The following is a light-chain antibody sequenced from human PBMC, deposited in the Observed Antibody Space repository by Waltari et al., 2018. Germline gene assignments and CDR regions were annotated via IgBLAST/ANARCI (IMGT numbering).Light chain of an antibody. CDR3: LLSFYDIRA. J-gene: IGLJ3*02. Sequence: QAEVTQEPSLPVSPGGTVTLTCCSSTGAVTSTHHPYWFLQKPGQVPRTLIYDTDNKHSWTPARFSGSLLGGKAALTLSGAQPEDEAVYYCLLSFYDIRAFGGGTKLTVL. CDR2: DTD. CDR1: TGAVTSTHH. V-gene: IGLV7-46*01.